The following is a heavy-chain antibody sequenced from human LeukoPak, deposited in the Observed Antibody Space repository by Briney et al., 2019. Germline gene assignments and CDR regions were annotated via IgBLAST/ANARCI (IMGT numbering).Heavy chain of an antibody. CDR2: INKDGSNT. D-gene: IGHD3-10*01. Sequence: PGGSLRLSCAASGFTFNGHWMQWVRHAPGRGLVWVSHINKDGSNTDYADSVKGRFTISRDNAKNTLYLQVNSLRAEDTAMYHCARGFNFFDFWGQGTLVTVSP. V-gene: IGHV3-74*01. CDR1: GFTFNGHW. CDR3: ARGFNFFDF. J-gene: IGHJ4*02.